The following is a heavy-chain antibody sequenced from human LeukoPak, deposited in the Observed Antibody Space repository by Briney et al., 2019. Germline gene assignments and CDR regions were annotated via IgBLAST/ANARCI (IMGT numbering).Heavy chain of an antibody. D-gene: IGHD2-2*02. V-gene: IGHV4-39*01. CDR2: IYYSGST. J-gene: IGHJ3*02. CDR3: ARLIRSRDIVVVPAAIANAFDI. CDR1: GGSISSSSYY. Sequence: PSETLSLTCTVSGGSISSSSYYWGWIRQPPGKGLEWIGSIYYSGSTYYNPSLKSRVTISVDTSKNQFSLKLSSVTAADTAVYYCARLIRSRDIVVVPAAIANAFDIWGQGTMVTVSS.